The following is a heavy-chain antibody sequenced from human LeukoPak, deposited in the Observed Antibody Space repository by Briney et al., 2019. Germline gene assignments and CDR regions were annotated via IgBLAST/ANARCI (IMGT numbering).Heavy chain of an antibody. V-gene: IGHV1-2*02. CDR2: INPYSGGT. J-gene: IGHJ3*02. CDR3: AVNLAYRGGDCYPFDAFDI. Sequence: GASVKVSCKASGYTFTGCYIHWVRQAPGQGLEWMGWINPYSGGTNYAQKFQGRVTMTRDTSISTAYMELSRLRSDDTAVYYCAVNLAYRGGDCYPFDAFDIWGQGTVVTVSS. CDR1: GYTFTGCY. D-gene: IGHD2-21*02.